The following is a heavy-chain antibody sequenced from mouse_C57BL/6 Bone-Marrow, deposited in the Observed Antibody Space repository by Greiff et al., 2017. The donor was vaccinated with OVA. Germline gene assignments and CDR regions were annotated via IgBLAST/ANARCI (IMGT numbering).Heavy chain of an antibody. J-gene: IGHJ2*01. CDR3: AREDDYADY. D-gene: IGHD2-4*01. Sequence: DVQLVESGGGLVKPGGSLKLSCAASGFTFSSYAMSWVRQTPEKRLEWVATISDGGSYTYYPDNVKGRFTISRDNAKNNLYLQMSHLKSEDTAMYYCAREDDYADYWGQGTTLTVSS. V-gene: IGHV5-4*01. CDR1: GFTFSSYA. CDR2: ISDGGSYT.